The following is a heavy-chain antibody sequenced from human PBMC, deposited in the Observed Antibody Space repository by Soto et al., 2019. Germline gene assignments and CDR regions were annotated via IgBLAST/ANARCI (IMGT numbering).Heavy chain of an antibody. Sequence: ASVKVSCKASGYTFTSYYMHWVRQAPGQGLEWMGIINPSGGSTSYAQKFQGRVTMTIDTSTSTAYMELRSLRSDDTAVYYCARDPGYYYGSENFDYWGQGTLVTVSS. D-gene: IGHD3-10*01. J-gene: IGHJ4*02. CDR1: GYTFTSYY. CDR3: ARDPGYYYGSENFDY. CDR2: INPSGGST. V-gene: IGHV1-46*01.